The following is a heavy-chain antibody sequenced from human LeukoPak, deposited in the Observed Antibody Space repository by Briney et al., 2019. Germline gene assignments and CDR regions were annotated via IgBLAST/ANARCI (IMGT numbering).Heavy chain of an antibody. Sequence: SETLSLTCAVYSGSFSGYYWSWIRQPPGKGLEWIGEINHSGSTKYNPSLKSRVTISVDTSKNQFSLKLTSVTAADTAVYYCARGRDYDILTGFSNYFDYWGQGTLDTVSS. J-gene: IGHJ4*02. D-gene: IGHD3-9*01. V-gene: IGHV4-34*01. CDR3: ARGRDYDILTGFSNYFDY. CDR1: SGSFSGYY. CDR2: INHSGST.